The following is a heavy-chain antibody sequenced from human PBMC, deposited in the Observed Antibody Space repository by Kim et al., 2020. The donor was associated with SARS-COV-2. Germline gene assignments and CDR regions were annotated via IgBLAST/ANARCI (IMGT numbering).Heavy chain of an antibody. J-gene: IGHJ4*02. CDR3: ARGGQRWLQLLNY. D-gene: IGHD5-12*01. CDR2: INHSGST. V-gene: IGHV4-34*01. CDR1: GGSFSGYF. Sequence: SETLSLTCAVYGGSFSGYFWTWIRQPPGKGLEWIGEINHSGSTNYNPSLKSRVTISVDTSKNQFSLKLSSVTAADTAVYYCARGGQRWLQLLNYWGQGTLVTVSS.